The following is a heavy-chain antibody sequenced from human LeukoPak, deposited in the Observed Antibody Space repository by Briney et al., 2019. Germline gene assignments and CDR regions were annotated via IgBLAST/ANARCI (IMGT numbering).Heavy chain of an antibody. J-gene: IGHJ4*02. CDR3: ARDLYRIVVVPHYFDY. V-gene: IGHV3-21*01. Sequence: GGSLRLSCAASGFTFSSYSMNWVRQAPGKGLEWVSSISSSSSSIYYADSLKGRFTIPRDNAKNSLYLQMNSLRAEDTAVYYCARDLYRIVVVPHYFDYWGQGTLVTVSS. CDR1: GFTFSSYS. D-gene: IGHD3-22*01. CDR2: ISSSSSSI.